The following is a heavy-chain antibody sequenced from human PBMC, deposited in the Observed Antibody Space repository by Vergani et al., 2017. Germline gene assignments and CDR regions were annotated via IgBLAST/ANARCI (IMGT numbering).Heavy chain of an antibody. V-gene: IGHV3-30*02. CDR3: ERDLAYWHEGSCAI. CDR1: GFTFNRYG. Sequence: QVQLVQSGGGVVQPGGSLRLSCVASGFTFNRYGMQWVRQAPGKGLEWVAYVLFDGSNEYYADSVKGRFIVSRDNSNDALYLQMNSLRTDDTAVYYCERDLAYWHEGSCAIWGQGSVVTVSS. J-gene: IGHJ4*02. D-gene: IGHD2-21*01. CDR2: VLFDGSNE.